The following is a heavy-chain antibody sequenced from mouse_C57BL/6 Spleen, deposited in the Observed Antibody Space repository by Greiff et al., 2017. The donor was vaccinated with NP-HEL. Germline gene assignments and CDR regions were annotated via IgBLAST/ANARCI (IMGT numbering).Heavy chain of an antibody. CDR1: GFSLTSYG. Sequence: VKLVESGPGLVQPSQRLSITCTVSGFSLTSYGVHWVRQSPGKGLEWLGVIWSGGSTDYNAAFISRLSISKDNSKSQVFIKMNSLQADDTARYYWARKVDYYVSSYDYAMDYWGQGTSVTVSS. V-gene: IGHV2-2*01. D-gene: IGHD1-1*01. CDR2: IWSGGST. CDR3: ARKVDYYVSSYDYAMDY. J-gene: IGHJ4*01.